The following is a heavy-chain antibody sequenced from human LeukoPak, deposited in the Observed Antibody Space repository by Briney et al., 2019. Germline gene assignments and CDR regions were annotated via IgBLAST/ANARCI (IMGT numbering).Heavy chain of an antibody. CDR3: ARGPSSHYDFWSGYFTGYYYYGMDV. V-gene: IGHV3-33*01. J-gene: IGHJ6*02. D-gene: IGHD3-3*01. Sequence: GRSLRLSCAASGFTFSSYGMHWVRQAPGKGLEWVAVIWYDGSNKYYADSVKGRFTISRDNSKNTLYLQMNSLRAEDTAVYYCARGPSSHYDFWSGYFTGYYYYGMDVWGQGTTVTVSS. CDR1: GFTFSSYG. CDR2: IWYDGSNK.